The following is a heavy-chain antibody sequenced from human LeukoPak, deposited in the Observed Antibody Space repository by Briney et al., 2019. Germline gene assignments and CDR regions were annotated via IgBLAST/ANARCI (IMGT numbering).Heavy chain of an antibody. CDR1: GGSISSYY. J-gene: IGHJ4*02. Sequence: TSETLSLTCTVSGGSISSYYWSWIRQPPGRGLEWIGYIYYSGSTNYNPSLKSRVTISVDTSKNQFSLKLSSVTAADTAVYYCARSYYDFWSGYYSGNYFDYWGQGTLVTVSS. D-gene: IGHD3-3*01. V-gene: IGHV4-59*01. CDR3: ARSYYDFWSGYYSGNYFDY. CDR2: IYYSGST.